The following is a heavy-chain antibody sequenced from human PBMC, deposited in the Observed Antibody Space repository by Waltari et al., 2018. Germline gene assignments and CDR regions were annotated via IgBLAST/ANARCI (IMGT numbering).Heavy chain of an antibody. Sequence: QVQLVQSGAEVKKPGSSVKVSCTASGGTFRSYAISWVRQAPGQGLEWMGRIIPIFGTANYAQKVQGRVTITADKSTSTAYMEVSSLRSEDTAVYYCARAPSNWGSTSPDDYWGQGTTVTVSS. CDR3: ARAPSNWGSTSPDDY. CDR2: IIPIFGTA. D-gene: IGHD7-27*01. J-gene: IGHJ4*03. CDR1: GGTFRSYA. V-gene: IGHV1-69*08.